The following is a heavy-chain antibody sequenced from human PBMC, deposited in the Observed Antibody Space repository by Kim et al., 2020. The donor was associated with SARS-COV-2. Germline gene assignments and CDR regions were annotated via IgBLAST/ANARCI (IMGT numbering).Heavy chain of an antibody. CDR1: GYTFTSYG. D-gene: IGHD2-2*01. CDR2: ISAYNGNT. J-gene: IGHJ6*02. CDR3: ARGVVVVPAASLVHYYYGMDV. V-gene: IGHV1-18*04. Sequence: ASVKVSCKASGYTFTSYGISWVRQAPGQGLEWMGWISAYNGNTNYAQKLQGRVTMTTDTSTSTAYMELRSLRSDDTAVYYCARGVVVVPAASLVHYYYGMDVWGQGTTVTVSS.